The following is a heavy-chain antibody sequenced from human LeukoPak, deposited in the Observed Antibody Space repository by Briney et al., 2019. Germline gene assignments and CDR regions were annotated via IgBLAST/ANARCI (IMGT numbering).Heavy chain of an antibody. CDR2: IYHSGST. CDR1: GYSISSGYY. J-gene: IGHJ4*02. D-gene: IGHD5-18*01. V-gene: IGHV4-38-2*01. CDR3: ARGGYSYGTFDY. Sequence: SETLSLTCGVSGYSISSGYYWGWIRQPPGKGLEWIGSIYHSGSTYYNPSLKSRVTISVDTSKNQFSLKLSSVTAADTAVYYCARGGYSYGTFDYWGQGTLVTVSS.